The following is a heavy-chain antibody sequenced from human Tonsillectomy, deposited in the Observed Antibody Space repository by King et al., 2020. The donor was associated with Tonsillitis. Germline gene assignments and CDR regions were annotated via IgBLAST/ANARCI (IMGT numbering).Heavy chain of an antibody. Sequence: HVQLVESGGGVVQPGGSLRLSCAASGFTFSSYGMHWVRQAPGKGLEWVAFIRYDGSKKFYTDSVKGRFTISRDNSKNTMYLQMNSLRAEDTAVYYCAKRYCINSSCSRYYYYYGVDAWGQGTTVTVSS. V-gene: IGHV3-30*02. D-gene: IGHD2-15*01. CDR3: AKRYCINSSCSRYYYYYGVDA. CDR2: IRYDGSKK. J-gene: IGHJ6*02. CDR1: GFTFSSYG.